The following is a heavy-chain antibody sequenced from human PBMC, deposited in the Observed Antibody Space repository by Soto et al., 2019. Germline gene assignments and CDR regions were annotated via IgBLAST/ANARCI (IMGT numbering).Heavy chain of an antibody. Sequence: ASVKVSCKASGYTFTSYYMHWVRQAPGKGRGWIGIINPSGGSRSYAQNFQDRVTMPKDKSTSTVYVEMSRLRSAKTAVYYSASEYGEFYYYYGMDVWGQGTTVTVSS. V-gene: IGHV1-46*01. J-gene: IGHJ6*02. CDR3: ASEYGEFYYYYGMDV. CDR2: INPSGGSR. CDR1: GYTFTSYY. D-gene: IGHD2-8*01.